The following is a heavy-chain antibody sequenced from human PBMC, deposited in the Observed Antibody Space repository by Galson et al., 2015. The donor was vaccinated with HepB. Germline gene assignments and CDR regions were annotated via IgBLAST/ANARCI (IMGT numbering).Heavy chain of an antibody. D-gene: IGHD6-13*01. Sequence: SLRLSCAASGFTFSSYGMHWVRQAPGKGLEWVSYISSSSSTIYYADSVKGRFTISRDNAKNSLYLQMNSLRDEDTAVYYCARDGSRSSWQYWYFDLWGRGTLVTVSS. CDR1: GFTFSSYG. J-gene: IGHJ2*01. V-gene: IGHV3-48*02. CDR2: ISSSSSTI. CDR3: ARDGSRSSWQYWYFDL.